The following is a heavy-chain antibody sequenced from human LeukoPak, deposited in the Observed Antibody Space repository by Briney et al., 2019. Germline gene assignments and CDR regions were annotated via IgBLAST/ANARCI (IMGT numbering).Heavy chain of an antibody. CDR2: ISGSGGST. V-gene: IGHV3-NL1*01. CDR3: AKRGVVIRVILVGFHKEAYYFDS. CDR1: GFTFSSYG. J-gene: IGHJ4*02. Sequence: PGGSLRLSCAASGFTFSSYGMHWVRQAPGKGLEWVAGISGSGGSTNYADSVKGRFTISRDNPKNTLYLQMNILRAEDTAVYFCAKRGVVIRVILVGFHKEAYYFDSWGQGALVTVSS. D-gene: IGHD3-22*01.